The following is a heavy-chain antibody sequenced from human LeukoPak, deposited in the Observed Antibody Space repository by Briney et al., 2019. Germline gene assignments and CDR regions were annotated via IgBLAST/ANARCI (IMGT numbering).Heavy chain of an antibody. CDR2: IYPGDSDT. J-gene: IGHJ4*02. CDR3: ARLGTSATYFEF. CDR1: GYSFTSYW. D-gene: IGHD2-15*01. Sequence: GESLKISCKTSGYSFTSYWIGWVRPMPGKGLEWIAIIYPGDSDTRYSPSFQGQVTISADKSISTAYLQWSSLTASDTAMYYCARLGTSATYFEFWGQGTLVTVSS. V-gene: IGHV5-51*01.